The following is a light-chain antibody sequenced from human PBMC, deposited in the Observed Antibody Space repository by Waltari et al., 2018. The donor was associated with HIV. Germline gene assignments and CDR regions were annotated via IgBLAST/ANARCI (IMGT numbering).Light chain of an antibody. V-gene: IGKV4-1*01. Sequence: DIVMTQSPASLAVSLGESATIHCKSSQSLLYDANTRNYLGWYQQKPGQPPKLLISWASIRNSGVPDRFSGSGSGTDFTLTISSLQAEDVAIYYYQQSYRTPLTFGGGTRVEIK. CDR3: QQSYRTPLT. CDR2: WAS. CDR1: QSLLYDANTRNY. J-gene: IGKJ4*01.